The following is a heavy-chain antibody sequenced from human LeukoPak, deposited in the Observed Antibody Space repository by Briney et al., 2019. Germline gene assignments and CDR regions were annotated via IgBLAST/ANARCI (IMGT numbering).Heavy chain of an antibody. CDR2: ISSSSSTI. Sequence: GGSLRLSCAASGFTFSSYGMNWVRQAPGKGLEWVSYISSSSSTIYYADSVKGRFTISRDNAKNSLYLQMNSLRADDTAVYYCARFAAGGSYYYYMDVWGKGTTVTVSS. J-gene: IGHJ6*03. CDR3: ARFAAGGSYYYYMDV. D-gene: IGHD6-25*01. V-gene: IGHV3-48*01. CDR1: GFTFSSYG.